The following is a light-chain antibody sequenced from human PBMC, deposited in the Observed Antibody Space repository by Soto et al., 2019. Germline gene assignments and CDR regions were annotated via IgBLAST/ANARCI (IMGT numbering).Light chain of an antibody. CDR3: QQYDNYPLT. J-gene: IGKJ4*01. V-gene: IGKV1-16*01. CDR1: QDISNY. Sequence: DIQMTQSPSSLSASVGDRVTITCQASQDISNYLNWYQQKPGKAPTLLIYAASSLQSGVPSRFSGSGSGTKFTLTIASLQPDDFATYYCQQYDNYPLTFGGGTKVDI. CDR2: AAS.